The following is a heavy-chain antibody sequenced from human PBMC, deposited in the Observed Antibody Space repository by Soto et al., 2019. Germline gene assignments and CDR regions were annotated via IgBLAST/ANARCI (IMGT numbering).Heavy chain of an antibody. V-gene: IGHV4-30-2*01. CDR1: GGSISSGGYS. CDR3: ARGRGTISGYYPFFDY. CDR2: IYHSGST. Sequence: PSETLSLTCAVSGGSISSGGYSWSWIRQPPGKGLEWIGYIYHSGSTYYNPSLKSRVTISVDTSKNQFSLNLTSVTAADTAVYYCARGRGTISGYYPFFDYWGQGTLVTVSS. J-gene: IGHJ4*02. D-gene: IGHD3-22*01.